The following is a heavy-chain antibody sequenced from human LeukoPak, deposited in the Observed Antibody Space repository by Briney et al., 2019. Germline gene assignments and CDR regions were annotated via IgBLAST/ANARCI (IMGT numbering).Heavy chain of an antibody. Sequence: GSLRLSCAVSGFTFSNYAMTWVRQAPGKGLEWIGEINHSGSTNYNPSLKSRVTISVDTSKNQFSLKLSSVTAADTAVYYCARGGYYYDSSVPRPRDAFDIWGQGTMVTVSS. V-gene: IGHV4-34*01. D-gene: IGHD3-22*01. CDR1: GFTFSNYA. CDR3: ARGGYYYDSSVPRPRDAFDI. CDR2: INHSGST. J-gene: IGHJ3*02.